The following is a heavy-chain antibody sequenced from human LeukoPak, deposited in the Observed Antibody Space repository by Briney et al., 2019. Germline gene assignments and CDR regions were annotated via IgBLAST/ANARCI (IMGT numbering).Heavy chain of an antibody. Sequence: GESLQISCKGSGYSFTSYWISWVRQRPGKGLEWMGRIDPSDSYTNYSPSFQGHVTISADKSISTAYLQWSSLKASDTAMYYCARNPLEYSSSWYRDYWGQGTLVTVSS. D-gene: IGHD6-13*01. V-gene: IGHV5-10-1*01. CDR1: GYSFTSYW. J-gene: IGHJ4*02. CDR2: IDPSDSYT. CDR3: ARNPLEYSSSWYRDY.